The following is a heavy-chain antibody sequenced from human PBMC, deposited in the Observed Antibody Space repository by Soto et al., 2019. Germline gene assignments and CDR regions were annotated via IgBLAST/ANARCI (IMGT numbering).Heavy chain of an antibody. Sequence: GESLKISCKGSGYSFTSYWIGWVRQMPGKGLEWMGIIYPGDSDTRYSPSFQGQVTISADKSISTAYLQWSSLKASDTAMYYCGGQGGSSSWFDYFDSWGQGPLVTVPS. CDR1: GYSFTSYW. CDR3: GGQGGSSSWFDYFDS. CDR2: IYPGDSDT. J-gene: IGHJ4*02. V-gene: IGHV5-51*01. D-gene: IGHD6-13*01.